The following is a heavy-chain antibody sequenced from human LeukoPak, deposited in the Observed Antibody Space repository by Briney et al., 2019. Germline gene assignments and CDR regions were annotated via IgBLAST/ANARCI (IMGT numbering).Heavy chain of an antibody. J-gene: IGHJ3*01. V-gene: IGHV4-38-2*02. CDR1: GNSISSGHY. Sequence: SQTLSLTCSVSGNSISSGHYWGWIRQTPGKGLEWIGATFYTGRTFYSPSLKSRVTISVDTSKNQFSLDLSSATAADTAVYYCARRRHNFDFYDVWGQGTRVTVSS. D-gene: IGHD3/OR15-3a*01. CDR3: ARRRHNFDFYDV. CDR2: TFYTGRT.